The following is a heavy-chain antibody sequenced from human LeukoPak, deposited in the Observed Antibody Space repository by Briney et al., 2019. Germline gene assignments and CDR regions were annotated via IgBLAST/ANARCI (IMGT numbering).Heavy chain of an antibody. CDR2: IYYSGST. Sequence: PQTLSLTCTVSGGSISSGDYYWSWIRQPPGKGLEWIGYIYYSGSTYYNPSLKSRVTISVDTSKNQFSLKLSSVTAADTAVYYCAREGIVVVPAAMNWGQGTLVTVSS. D-gene: IGHD2-2*01. CDR1: GGSISSGDYY. CDR3: AREGIVVVPAAMN. J-gene: IGHJ4*02. V-gene: IGHV4-30-4*08.